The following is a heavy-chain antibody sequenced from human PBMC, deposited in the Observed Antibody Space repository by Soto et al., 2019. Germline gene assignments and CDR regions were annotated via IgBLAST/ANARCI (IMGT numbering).Heavy chain of an antibody. CDR2: ISAYNGNT. CDR1: GYTFTSYG. CDR3: ARSPYYDFWSGYYNYYYYGMDV. V-gene: IGHV1-18*04. J-gene: IGHJ6*02. D-gene: IGHD3-3*01. Sequence: GPSVKVSCKASGYTFTSYGISWVRQAPGQGLEWMGWISAYNGNTNYAQKLQGRVTMTTDTSTSTAYMELRSLRSDDTAVYYCARSPYYDFWSGYYNYYYYGMDVWGQGTTVTVSS.